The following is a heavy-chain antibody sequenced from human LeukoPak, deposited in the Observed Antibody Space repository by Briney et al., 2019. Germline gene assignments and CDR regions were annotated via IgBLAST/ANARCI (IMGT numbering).Heavy chain of an antibody. CDR1: GGSISSSNW. Sequence: SETLSLTCVVSGGSISSSNWWSWVRQPPEKGLEWIGEIYHSGSTNYNPSLKSRVTISVDKSKNQFSLKLSSVTAADTAVYYCARLKYYYDSSGYRAEYFQHWGQGTLVTVSS. V-gene: IGHV4-4*02. D-gene: IGHD3-22*01. CDR3: ARLKYYYDSSGYRAEYFQH. J-gene: IGHJ1*01. CDR2: IYHSGST.